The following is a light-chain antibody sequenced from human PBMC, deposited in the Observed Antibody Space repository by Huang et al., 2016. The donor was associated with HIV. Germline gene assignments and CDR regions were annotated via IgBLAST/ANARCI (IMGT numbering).Light chain of an antibody. Sequence: EVLLTQSPATLSVSPGERATLSCRASQSVSTNLDWYQQKPGQAPRLLIYGASTRATGVPARFSCSVSGTEFTLIISSLQSEDSAVYYCQQYNSWPPLFTFGPGTKVDIK. J-gene: IGKJ3*01. CDR3: QQYNSWPPLFT. CDR2: GAS. CDR1: QSVSTN. V-gene: IGKV3-15*01.